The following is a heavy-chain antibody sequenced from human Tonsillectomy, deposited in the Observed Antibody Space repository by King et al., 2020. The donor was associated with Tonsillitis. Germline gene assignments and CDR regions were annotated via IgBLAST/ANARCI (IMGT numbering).Heavy chain of an antibody. CDR2: FDPENSET. CDR3: AAENLRVAAAGTDAFDI. Sequence: QPQLVQSGADVKKPGASVKVSCKVSGFTLTELSIHWVRQAPGKGLEWMGGFDPENSETMYAQKFQGRLTMSEDTSTGTAYMDLSSLRSEDTAVYYCAAENLRVAAAGTDAFDIWGQGTMVTVSS. D-gene: IGHD6-13*01. CDR1: GFTLTELS. V-gene: IGHV1-24*01. J-gene: IGHJ3*02.